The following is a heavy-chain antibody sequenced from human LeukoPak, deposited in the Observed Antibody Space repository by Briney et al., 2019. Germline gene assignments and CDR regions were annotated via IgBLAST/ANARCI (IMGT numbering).Heavy chain of an antibody. CDR1: GYTLTELS. CDR3: ATDPLNVVVPAATKFYGMDV. CDR2: FDPEDGET. V-gene: IGHV1-24*01. J-gene: IGHJ6*02. D-gene: IGHD2-2*01. Sequence: ASVKVSRKVSGYTLTELSMHWVRQAPGKGLEWRGGFDPEDGETIYAQKFQGRVTLTEDTSTDTAYMELSSLRSEDTAVYYCATDPLNVVVPAATKFYGMDVWGQGTTVTVSS.